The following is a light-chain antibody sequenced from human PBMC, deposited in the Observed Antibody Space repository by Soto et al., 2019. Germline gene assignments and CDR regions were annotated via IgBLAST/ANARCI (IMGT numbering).Light chain of an antibody. CDR1: QSLVYSDANIY. Sequence: VVMTPSPLSLPVTLGQPASISCRSSQSLVYSDANIYLSWFQQGPGQSPRRLIYKVSNRDSGVPDRFSGSGSGTDFTLKISRVEAEDVGVYYCMQGTHWPWTFGQGTKVDIK. CDR2: KVS. V-gene: IGKV2-30*01. J-gene: IGKJ1*01. CDR3: MQGTHWPWT.